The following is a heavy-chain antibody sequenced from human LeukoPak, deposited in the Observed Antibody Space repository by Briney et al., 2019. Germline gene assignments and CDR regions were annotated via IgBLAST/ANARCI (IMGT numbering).Heavy chain of an antibody. Sequence: RRASVKVSCKASGYTFTSYDINWVRQATGQGLEWMGWMNPNSGNTGYAQKFQGRVTMTRNTSISTAYMELSSLRSEDTAVYYCATGEQQSYYFDYWGQGTLVTVSS. CDR3: ATGEQQSYYFDY. CDR1: GYTFTSYD. V-gene: IGHV1-8*01. J-gene: IGHJ4*02. CDR2: MNPNSGNT. D-gene: IGHD6-13*01.